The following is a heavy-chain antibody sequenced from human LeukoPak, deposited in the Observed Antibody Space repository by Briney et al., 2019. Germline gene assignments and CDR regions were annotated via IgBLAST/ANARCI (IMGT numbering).Heavy chain of an antibody. CDR3: TTRYCSSTSCYDY. CDR1: GLTFSNAY. J-gene: IGHJ4*02. Sequence: PGGSLRLSCAASGLTFSNAYMSWVRQAPGKGLEWVGRIKSKTDGGTTDYAAPVKGRFTISRDDSKNTLYLQMNSLKTEDTAVYYCTTRYCSSTSCYDYWGQGTLVTVSS. CDR2: IKSKTDGGTT. D-gene: IGHD2-2*01. V-gene: IGHV3-15*01.